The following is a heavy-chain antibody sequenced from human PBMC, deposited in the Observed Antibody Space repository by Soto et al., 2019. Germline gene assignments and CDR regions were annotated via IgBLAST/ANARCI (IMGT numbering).Heavy chain of an antibody. D-gene: IGHD3-10*01. CDR2: IWSDGSNQ. CDR3: ARERTFGENNHNYMDV. CDR1: AFTFSRHG. Sequence: ESGGGVVQPGGSRRLSCAASAFTFSRHGMHWVRQAPGKGLQWVGVIWSDGSNQRYAESVKGRFTISRDNSKNTLYLQMNRLRAEDTAVYYCARERTFGENNHNYMDVGGTGITVTVSS. J-gene: IGHJ6*03. V-gene: IGHV3-33*01.